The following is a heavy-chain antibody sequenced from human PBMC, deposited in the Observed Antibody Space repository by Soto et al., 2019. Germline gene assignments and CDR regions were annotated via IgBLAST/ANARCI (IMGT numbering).Heavy chain of an antibody. CDR2: INPNSGGT. D-gene: IGHD3-9*01. V-gene: IGHV1-2*04. J-gene: IGHJ5*02. CDR3: ARGILTGYNWFDP. CDR1: GYTFTGYY. Sequence: ASVKASCKASGYTFTGYYMHWVRQAPGQGLEWMGWINPNSGGTNYAQKFQGWVTMTRDTSISTAYMELSRLRSDDTAVYYCARGILTGYNWFDPWGQGTLVTVSS.